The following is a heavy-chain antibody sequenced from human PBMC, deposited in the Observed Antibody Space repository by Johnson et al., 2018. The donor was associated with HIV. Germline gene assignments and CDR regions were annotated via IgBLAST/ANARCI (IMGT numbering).Heavy chain of an antibody. D-gene: IGHD6-13*01. CDR2: ISSSGTTI. Sequence: VQLVESGGGLVQPGGSLRLSCAASRFTFSIYAMTWVRQAPGKGLEWVSGISSSGTTIYYADSVKGRFTISRDNAKNSLYLQMNSLRAEDTAVYYCATLSSSWYAFDIWGQGTMVTVSS. CDR1: RFTFSIYA. CDR3: ATLSSSWYAFDI. V-gene: IGHV3-48*04. J-gene: IGHJ3*02.